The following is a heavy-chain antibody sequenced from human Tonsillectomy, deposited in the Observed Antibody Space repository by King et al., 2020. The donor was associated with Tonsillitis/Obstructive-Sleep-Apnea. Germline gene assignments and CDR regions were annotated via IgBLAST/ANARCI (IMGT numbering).Heavy chain of an antibody. Sequence: VQLVESGGGVVQPGRSLRLSCAASGFTFSDYPMLWVRQAPAKGLEWVALISYDGSNKYYADSVKGRFTISRDNSKNTLHLQMNSLRAEDTAVYYCARDSETSYYSDSDNHYFDYWGQGTLVTVSS. CDR1: GFTFSDYP. CDR2: ISYDGSNK. CDR3: ARDSETSYYSDSDNHYFDY. J-gene: IGHJ4*02. D-gene: IGHD3-22*01. V-gene: IGHV3-30*04.